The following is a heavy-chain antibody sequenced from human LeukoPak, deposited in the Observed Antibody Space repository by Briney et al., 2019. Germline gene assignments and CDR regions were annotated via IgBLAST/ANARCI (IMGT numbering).Heavy chain of an antibody. D-gene: IGHD5-18*01. CDR2: ITWDGYKI. Sequence: PGGSLRLSCEASGFIFDDYVMYWVRQSPGKGLEWASGITWDGYKIDYVDSVKGRFTISRDNARNSLFLQMNRVRVEDTAFYYCVKGYSSSWSGYFDSWGQGTLVTVAS. J-gene: IGHJ4*02. CDR3: VKGYSSSWSGYFDS. V-gene: IGHV3-9*01. CDR1: GFIFDDYV.